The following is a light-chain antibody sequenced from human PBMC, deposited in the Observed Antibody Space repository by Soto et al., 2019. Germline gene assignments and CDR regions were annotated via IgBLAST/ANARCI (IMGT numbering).Light chain of an antibody. CDR3: QQCFSSRT. CDR2: AAT. CDR1: ESVSNY. Sequence: DIQMTQSPSSLSASVGDRVTITCRASESVSNYLNWYQQKPGKAPKLLIYAATSLQSGVPSRFSCSGSGTDFTLTISSLQPDDFATYYCQQCFSSRTFGQGTKVDIK. V-gene: IGKV1-39*01. J-gene: IGKJ1*01.